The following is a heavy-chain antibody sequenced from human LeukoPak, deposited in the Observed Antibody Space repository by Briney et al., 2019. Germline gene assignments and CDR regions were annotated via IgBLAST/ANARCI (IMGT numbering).Heavy chain of an antibody. J-gene: IGHJ3*02. CDR1: GGSISSNY. CDR3: ARGGGSSGWPDI. CDR2: IYYSGST. Sequence: SETLSLTCTVSGGSISSNYWSWIRQPPGKGLEWIGYIYYSGSTNYNPSLKSRVTISVDTSKNQFSLKLTSVTAADTAVYYCARGGGSSGWPDIRGQGTMVTVSS. D-gene: IGHD6-19*01. V-gene: IGHV4-59*01.